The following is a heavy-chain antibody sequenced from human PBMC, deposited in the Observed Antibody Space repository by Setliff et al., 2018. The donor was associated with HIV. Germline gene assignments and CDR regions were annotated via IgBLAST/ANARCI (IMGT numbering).Heavy chain of an antibody. D-gene: IGHD3-10*01. CDR1: GDSMSSGDYS. CDR2: IYPSGRT. Sequence: PSETLSLTCAVSGDSMSSGDYSWNWIRQSPGKGLGWIGYIYPSGRTYYNPSLKNRVTMSIDRSKKQFSLNLSSVTAADTALYFCVREGAGSGSYYLDFWGQGILVTVSS. CDR3: VREGAGSGSYYLDF. J-gene: IGHJ4*02. V-gene: IGHV4-30-2*06.